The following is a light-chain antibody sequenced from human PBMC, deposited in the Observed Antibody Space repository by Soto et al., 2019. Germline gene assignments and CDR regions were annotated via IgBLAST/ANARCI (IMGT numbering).Light chain of an antibody. J-gene: IGLJ3*02. CDR1: SSDVGGYDY. CDR2: DVS. Sequence: QSALTQPASVSGSPGQSITISCTGTSSDVGGYDYVSWYQQHPGNAPKLIIYDVSSRPSGVSNRFSGSKSGSTASLTISGLQAEDEADYYCSSYTSSSTPVFGGGTKLTVL. CDR3: SSYTSSSTPV. V-gene: IGLV2-14*03.